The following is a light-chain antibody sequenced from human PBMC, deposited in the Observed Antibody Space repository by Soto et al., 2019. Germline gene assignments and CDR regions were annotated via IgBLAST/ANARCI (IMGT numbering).Light chain of an antibody. CDR1: QGVGNY. CDR3: MQALQTPLT. Sequence: DIQMTQSPSSLSASVGDRVTITCRASQGVGNYLAWYQQRPGKAPKLLIYFASTLQSGVPSRFSGSGSGTDFTLKISRVEAEDVGVYYCMQALQTPLTFGGGTKVEIK. J-gene: IGKJ4*01. CDR2: FAS. V-gene: IGKV1-27*01.